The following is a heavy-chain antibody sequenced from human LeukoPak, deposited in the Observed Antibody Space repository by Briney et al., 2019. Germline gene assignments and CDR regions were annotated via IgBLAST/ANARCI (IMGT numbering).Heavy chain of an antibody. D-gene: IGHD3-22*01. CDR2: INHGGYT. CDR1: GGSFTDYY. Sequence: SETLSLTCAVYGGSFTDYYWTWIRQPPGKGLEWIGEINHGGYTNYSPTLKSRVTLSVDTSKNQFSLKLSSVTAADTAVYFCARDMIVGGLGAFDIWGQGTIVTVSS. CDR3: ARDMIVGGLGAFDI. J-gene: IGHJ3*02. V-gene: IGHV4-34*01.